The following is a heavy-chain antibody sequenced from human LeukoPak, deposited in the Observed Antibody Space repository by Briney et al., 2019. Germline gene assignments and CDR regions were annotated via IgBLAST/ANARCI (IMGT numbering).Heavy chain of an antibody. CDR1: GFTFSNYE. Sequence: PGGSLRLSCAASGFTFSNYEMNWVRQAPGKGLEWVSYISGSGNTIHYADSVKGRFTISRDNAKNSLYLQMNSLRAEDTAVYYCARGSGRITIFGVPYWGQGTLVTVSS. J-gene: IGHJ4*02. D-gene: IGHD3-3*01. CDR2: ISGSGNTI. CDR3: ARGSGRITIFGVPY. V-gene: IGHV3-48*03.